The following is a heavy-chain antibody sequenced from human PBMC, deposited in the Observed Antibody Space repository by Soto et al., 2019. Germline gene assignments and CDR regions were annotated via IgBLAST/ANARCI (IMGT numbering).Heavy chain of an antibody. Sequence: QVQLQQWGAGLVKPSETLSLTCGVFGGSFGGFYWTWIRQPPGQGLEWIGRINHGGSNNYNPSLKSRVTMAVDTSKNQFSLRLSSVTAADTAGYYCAREYGVNWESRRAFDTWEQGTMVTVSS. CDR1: GGSFGGFY. CDR3: AREYGVNWESRRAFDT. D-gene: IGHD1-1*01. V-gene: IGHV4-34*01. CDR2: INHGGSN. J-gene: IGHJ3*02.